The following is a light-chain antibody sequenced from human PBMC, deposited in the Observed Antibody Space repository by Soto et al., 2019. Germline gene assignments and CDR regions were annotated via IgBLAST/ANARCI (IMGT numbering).Light chain of an antibody. Sequence: QSALAQPVAVSGSPGQSITISCTGTTNDFDRYKYVSWYQQHPGKAPKLLIFDVNHRPSGVSNRFSGSKSANTASLTISGLHAEDEADYYCSSSTSRTTRVFGGGTKLTVL. CDR2: DVN. CDR3: SSSTSRTTRV. V-gene: IGLV2-14*03. J-gene: IGLJ2*01. CDR1: TNDFDRYKY.